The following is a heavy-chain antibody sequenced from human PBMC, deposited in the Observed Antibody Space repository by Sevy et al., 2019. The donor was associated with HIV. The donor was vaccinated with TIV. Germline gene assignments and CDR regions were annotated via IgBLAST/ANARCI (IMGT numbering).Heavy chain of an antibody. J-gene: IGHJ4*02. CDR1: RFTFSTYD. CDR3: AKGQGYDSIWGNARSGYYFDY. Sequence: GGSLRLSCAASRFTFSTYDIHWVRQAPGKGLEWVAVISHDGSYQYYTDSVKGRFTISRDDSKNKGYLQMNSLRAEDSGVYYCAKGQGYDSIWGNARSGYYFDYWGQGTLVTVSS. D-gene: IGHD3-16*01. CDR2: ISHDGSYQ. V-gene: IGHV3-30*18.